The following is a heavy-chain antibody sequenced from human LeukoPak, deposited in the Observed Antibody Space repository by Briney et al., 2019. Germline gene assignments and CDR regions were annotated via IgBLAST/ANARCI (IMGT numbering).Heavy chain of an antibody. J-gene: IGHJ4*02. CDR2: IYHSGST. V-gene: IGHV4-38-2*01. CDR1: GYSISSGYY. Sequence: PSETLSLTCAVSGYSISSGYYWGWIRQPPGKGLEWIGSIYHSGSTYYNPSLKNRVTISVDTSKNQFSLKLSSVTAADTAVYYCAIQPYSSGWYFDYWGQGTLVTVSS. CDR3: AIQPYSSGWYFDY. D-gene: IGHD6-19*01.